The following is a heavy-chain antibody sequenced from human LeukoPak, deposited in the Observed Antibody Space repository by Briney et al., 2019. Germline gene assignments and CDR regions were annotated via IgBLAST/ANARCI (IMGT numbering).Heavy chain of an antibody. CDR2: IISILGIA. V-gene: IGHV1-69*04. D-gene: IGHD5-24*01. Sequence: SVKVSCKASGGTFSSYTISWVRQAPGQGLEWMGRIISILGIANYAQKFQGRVTITADKSTSTAYMELSSLRSEDTAVYYCAREQPREEMATLDNDYWGQGTLVTVSS. J-gene: IGHJ4*02. CDR3: AREQPREEMATLDNDY. CDR1: GGTFSSYT.